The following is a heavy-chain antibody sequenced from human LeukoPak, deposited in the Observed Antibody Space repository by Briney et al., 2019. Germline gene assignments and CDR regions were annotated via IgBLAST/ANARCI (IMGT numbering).Heavy chain of an antibody. Sequence: SETLSLTCAVYGGSFSGYYWSWIRQPPGKGLEWIGEINHSGSTNYNPSLKSRVTISVDTSKNQFSLKLSSVTAADTAVYYCARGQKDGYKRGALDIWGQGTMVTVSS. D-gene: IGHD5-24*01. V-gene: IGHV4-34*01. CDR2: INHSGST. CDR1: GGSFSGYY. CDR3: ARGQKDGYKRGALDI. J-gene: IGHJ3*02.